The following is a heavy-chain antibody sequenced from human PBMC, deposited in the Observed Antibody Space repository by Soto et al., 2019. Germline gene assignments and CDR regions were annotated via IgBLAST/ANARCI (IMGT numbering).Heavy chain of an antibody. Sequence: SETLSLPCTVSGGSISSSSWSWIRQPPGRGLEWIGYIYNNGRTDYNPSLKSRVTISVDTSKNHFSLKLSSVTPADTAVYYCARARLCTSTSCYHYFDFWGQGTLVTVSS. CDR1: GGSISSSS. J-gene: IGHJ4*02. CDR3: ARARLCTSTSCYHYFDF. D-gene: IGHD2-2*01. CDR2: IYNNGRT. V-gene: IGHV4-59*01.